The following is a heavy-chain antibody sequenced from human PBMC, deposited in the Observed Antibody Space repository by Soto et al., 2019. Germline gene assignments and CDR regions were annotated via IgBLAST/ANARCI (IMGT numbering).Heavy chain of an antibody. CDR1: GYTFTDFY. CDR3: VRGRSVLYLAL. CDR2: INPKIGGV. V-gene: IGHV1-2*02. J-gene: IGHJ1*01. Sequence: ASVKVSCKSSGYTFTDFYIHWVRQVPGQGLEWVGWINPKIGGVNYAQKFQGRVTMTADASASTAYMDLNSLNFEDSAVHYCVRGRSVLYLALWGRGTQVTVSS. D-gene: IGHD2-2*02.